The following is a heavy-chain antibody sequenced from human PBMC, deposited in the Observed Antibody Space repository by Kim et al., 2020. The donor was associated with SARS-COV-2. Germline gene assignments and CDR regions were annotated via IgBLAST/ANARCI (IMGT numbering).Heavy chain of an antibody. D-gene: IGHD4-17*01. CDR2: ISSSGSTI. CDR1: GFTFSDYY. V-gene: IGHV3-11*01. J-gene: IGHJ4*02. CDR3: AREDHDYGDYVREQSSAHVTN. Sequence: GGSLRLSCAASGFTFSDYYMTWIRQAPGKGLEWISYISSSGSTIYYADSVRGRFTISRDNAKNSVYLQMNSLRAEDTAVYYCAREDHDYGDYVREQSSAHVTNWGQGTLVTVSS.